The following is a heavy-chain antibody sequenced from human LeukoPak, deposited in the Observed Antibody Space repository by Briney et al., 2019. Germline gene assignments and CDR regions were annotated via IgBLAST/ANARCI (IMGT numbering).Heavy chain of an antibody. CDR1: GFTFSDSI. V-gene: IGHV3-48*02. D-gene: IGHD3-22*01. CDR2: ISSSSSTI. J-gene: IGHJ4*02. CDR3: ARWVTYYYDTSGYYYDY. Sequence: GGSLRLSCTASGFTFSDSIMNWVRQAPGKGLGWVSYISSSSSTIYYADSVKGRFTISRDNAKNSLYLQMNSLRDEDTAVYYCARWVTYYYDTSGYYYDYWGQGTLVSVSS.